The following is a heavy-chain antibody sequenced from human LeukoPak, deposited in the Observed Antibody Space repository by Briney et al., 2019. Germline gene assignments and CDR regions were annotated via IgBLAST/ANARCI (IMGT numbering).Heavy chain of an antibody. CDR2: IITNGGST. CDR3: VKGATVALLNYFDH. J-gene: IGHJ4*02. CDR1: GSTFSTFA. D-gene: IGHD6-19*01. Sequence: GGSLRLSCSASGSTFSTFAMHWVRQAPGKGLEYVSGIITNGGSTSYADSVKGRFTISRNNSKNTLYLQMSSLRPEDTAVYYCVKGATVALLNYFDHWGQGTLVTVSS. V-gene: IGHV3-64D*06.